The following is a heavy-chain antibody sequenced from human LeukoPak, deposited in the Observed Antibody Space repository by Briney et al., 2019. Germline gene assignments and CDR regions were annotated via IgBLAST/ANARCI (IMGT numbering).Heavy chain of an antibody. Sequence: QPGGSLRLSCAASGFTFSSYAMSWVRQAPGKGLEWVSVIYSGGSTFYADSVKGRFSISRDNSKNTLYLQMNSLRAEDTAVYYCARDYSNNYWGQGTLVTVSS. CDR1: GFTFSSYA. D-gene: IGHD4-11*01. CDR3: ARDYSNNY. V-gene: IGHV3-53*01. J-gene: IGHJ4*02. CDR2: IYSGGST.